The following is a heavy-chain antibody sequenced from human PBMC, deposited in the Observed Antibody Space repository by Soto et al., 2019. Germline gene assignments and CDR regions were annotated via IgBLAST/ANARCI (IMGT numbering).Heavy chain of an antibody. CDR2: SNPSGGST. CDR3: AREDSGWSEFDY. CDR1: GYTFTTYY. D-gene: IGHD6-19*01. J-gene: IGHJ4*02. Sequence: QVQLVQSGAEVKKPGASVKISCKASGYTFTTYYRHGVRQAPGQGLEWMGTSNPSGGSTTYAQKFQGRVTLTSDTSTSTVYMELSSLRSEDTAIYYCAREDSGWSEFDYWGQGTLVTVSS. V-gene: IGHV1-46*01.